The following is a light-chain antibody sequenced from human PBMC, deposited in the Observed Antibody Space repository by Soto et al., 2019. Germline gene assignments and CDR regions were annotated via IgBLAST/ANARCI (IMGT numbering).Light chain of an antibody. CDR3: QQYVTSSWT. V-gene: IGKV3-20*01. Sequence: EIVLTQSPATLSLSPGERATLSCRASQSVSSYLAWYQQKPGQAPRLLIYGASSRATGIPDRFSGSGSGTDFTLTISRLEPEDFAVYYCQQYVTSSWTFGQGTKVDI. J-gene: IGKJ1*01. CDR1: QSVSSY. CDR2: GAS.